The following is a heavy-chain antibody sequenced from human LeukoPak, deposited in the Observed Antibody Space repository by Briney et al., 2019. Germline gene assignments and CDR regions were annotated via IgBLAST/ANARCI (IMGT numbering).Heavy chain of an antibody. J-gene: IGHJ4*02. D-gene: IGHD5-12*01. CDR3: ARYSNAYSGYFDY. CDR1: GGSISSYY. V-gene: IGHV4-59*12. Sequence: SETLSLTCTVSGGSISSYYWSWIRQPPGKGLEWIGYIYYSGSTNYNPSLKSRVTISVDTSKNQFSLKLSSVTAADTAVYYCARYSNAYSGYFDYWGQGTLVTVSS. CDR2: IYYSGST.